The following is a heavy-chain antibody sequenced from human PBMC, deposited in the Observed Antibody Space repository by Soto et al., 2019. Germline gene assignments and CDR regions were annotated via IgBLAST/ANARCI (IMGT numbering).Heavy chain of an antibody. CDR3: ARVFTAAGTGEIDK. CDR1: GYTFSTFG. J-gene: IGHJ4*02. CDR2: INTDNGDT. D-gene: IGHD6-13*01. Sequence: QVQLVQSGAEVKKPGASVRLSCKPSGYTFSTFGITWVRQAPGQGLEWMGWINTDNGDTNYAKNFQGRVTMTTDTSTNTAYMDLRSLRYDDTGVYYCARVFTAAGTGEIDKWGQGPPVTVSS. V-gene: IGHV1-18*01.